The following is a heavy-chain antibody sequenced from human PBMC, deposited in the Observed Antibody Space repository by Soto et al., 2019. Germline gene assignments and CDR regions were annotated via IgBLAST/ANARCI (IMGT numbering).Heavy chain of an antibody. D-gene: IGHD3-10*01. CDR3: EKDHGTYGSNCIDS. CDR1: GFTFSSYA. Sequence: EVQLLESGGGLVQPGGSLRLSCAASGFTFSSYAMSWVRQTPGKGLEWVSTLSGSGGTTYYADSVKGTFTISRDNSKCTLYLQMKSRSAEATAVYYCEKDHGTYGSNCIDSWGQGTLVTVSS. V-gene: IGHV3-23*01. J-gene: IGHJ5*01. CDR2: LSGSGGTT.